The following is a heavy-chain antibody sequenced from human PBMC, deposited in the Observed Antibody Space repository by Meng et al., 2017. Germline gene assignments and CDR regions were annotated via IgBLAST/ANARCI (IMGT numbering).Heavy chain of an antibody. V-gene: IGHV1-2*06. J-gene: IGHJ4*02. CDR3: ARDEDISAAGKLFGDY. CDR1: GYNFPDYY. D-gene: IGHD6-25*01. Sequence: VDLVQSGAEVQKPGAPVKVSCKPSGYNFPDYYIHCVRRAPGQGLEWMGRVNPKSGDTHYAQKFQARVTMTGDTSISTAYMELSGLRSDDTAMYYCARDEDISAAGKLFGDYWGQGTLVTVSS. CDR2: VNPKSGDT.